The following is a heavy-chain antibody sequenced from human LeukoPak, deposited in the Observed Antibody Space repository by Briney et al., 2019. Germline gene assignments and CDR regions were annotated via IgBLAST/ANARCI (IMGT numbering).Heavy chain of an antibody. CDR3: ARGSLRDGYNVDY. CDR1: GGSFSGYY. J-gene: IGHJ4*02. V-gene: IGHV4-34*01. D-gene: IGHD5-24*01. Sequence: SETLSLTCAVYGGSFSGYYWSWIRQPPGKGLEWIGEINHSGSTNYNPSLKSRVTISVDTSKNQFSLKLSSVTAADTAVYYCARGSLRDGYNVDYWGQGTLVTVSS. CDR2: INHSGST.